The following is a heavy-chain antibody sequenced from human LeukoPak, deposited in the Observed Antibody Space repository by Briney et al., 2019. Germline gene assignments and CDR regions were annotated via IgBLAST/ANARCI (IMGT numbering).Heavy chain of an antibody. CDR2: IASDGSST. CDR1: GFTFSSYW. D-gene: IGHD1-7*01. V-gene: IGHV3-74*01. Sequence: GGSLRLSCAASGFTFSSYWMNWVRQAPGKGLVWVSRIASDGSSTTYADSVKGRFTISGDNAKNSLYLQMNSLRAEDTALYYCAKDMYPQGVTGTTLDYWGQGTLVTVSS. J-gene: IGHJ4*02. CDR3: AKDMYPQGVTGTTLDY.